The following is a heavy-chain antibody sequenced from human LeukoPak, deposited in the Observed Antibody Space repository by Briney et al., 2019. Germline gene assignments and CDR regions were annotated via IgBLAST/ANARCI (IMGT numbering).Heavy chain of an antibody. J-gene: IGHJ4*02. CDR1: GFTFDDYG. V-gene: IGHV3-7*01. D-gene: IGHD3-22*01. Sequence: GGSLRLSCAASGFTFDDYGMSWVRQAPGKGPEWVANIKQDGSEKYYVDSVKGRFTISRDNAKNSLYLQMNSLRAEDTAVYYCARDHYSDSSGYKDFDYWGQGSLVTVSS. CDR2: IKQDGSEK. CDR3: ARDHYSDSSGYKDFDY.